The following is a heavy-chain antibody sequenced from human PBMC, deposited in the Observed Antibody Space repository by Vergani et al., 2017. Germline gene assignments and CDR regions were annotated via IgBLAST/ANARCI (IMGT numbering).Heavy chain of an antibody. CDR3: AGGSAAGTYN. J-gene: IGHJ4*02. CDR2: IYTSGST. CDR1: GGSISSGSYY. Sequence: QVQLQESGPGLVKPSQTLSLTCTVSGGSISSGSYYWSWSRQPTGKGLEWIGRIYTSGSTNYNPSLKSRVTMSVDTSKNQFSRKLSSVTAADTTVYYCAGGSAAGTYNWGQGTLVTVSS. D-gene: IGHD6-13*01. V-gene: IGHV4-61*02.